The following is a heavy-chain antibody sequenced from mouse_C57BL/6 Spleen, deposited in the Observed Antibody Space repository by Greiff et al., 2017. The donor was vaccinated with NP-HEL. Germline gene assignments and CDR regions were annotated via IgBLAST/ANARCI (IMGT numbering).Heavy chain of an antibody. J-gene: IGHJ2*01. CDR3: ARRVGYYVDY. Sequence: EVHLVESGGGLVKPGGSLKLSCAASGFTFSDYGMHWVRQAPEKGLEWVAYISSGSSTIYYADTVKGRFTISRDNAKNTLFLQMTSLRSEDTAMYYCARRVGYYVDYWGQGTTLTVSS. CDR1: GFTFSDYG. V-gene: IGHV5-17*01. CDR2: ISSGSSTI. D-gene: IGHD1-1*02.